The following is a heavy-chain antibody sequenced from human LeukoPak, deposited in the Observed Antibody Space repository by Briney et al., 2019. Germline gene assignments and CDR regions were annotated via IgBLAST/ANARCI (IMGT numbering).Heavy chain of an antibody. J-gene: IGHJ4*02. V-gene: IGHV5-51*01. CDR1: GYSFTSYW. D-gene: IGHD4/OR15-4a*01. Sequence: KAGESLKISCKGSGYSFTSYWIGWVRQMPGKGLEWMGIIYPGDSDTRYSPSFQGQVTISADKSISTAYLHWSRLKASDTAMYYCVRGSDVRTMVGRCFDYWGLGTLVTVSP. CDR3: VRGSDVRTMVGRCFDY. CDR2: IYPGDSDT.